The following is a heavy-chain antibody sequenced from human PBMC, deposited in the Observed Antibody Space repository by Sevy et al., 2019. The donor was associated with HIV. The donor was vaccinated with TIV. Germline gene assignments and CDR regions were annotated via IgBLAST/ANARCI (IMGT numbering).Heavy chain of an antibody. CDR3: AKDRIFMIGDAFDI. Sequence: GGSLRLSCAASGFTFSSYARSWVRQAPGKGLEWVSGISGSDGSTYYTDSVKGRFTISRDTSKNTLYLQMNSLRAEDTAVYYCAKDRIFMIGDAFDIWGQGTLVTVSS. CDR1: GFTFSSYA. CDR2: ISGSDGST. J-gene: IGHJ3*02. V-gene: IGHV3-23*01. D-gene: IGHD3-22*01.